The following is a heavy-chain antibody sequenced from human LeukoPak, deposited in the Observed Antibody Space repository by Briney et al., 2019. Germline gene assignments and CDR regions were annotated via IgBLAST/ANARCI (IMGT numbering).Heavy chain of an antibody. V-gene: IGHV1-2*02. D-gene: IGHD2-21*02. CDR1: GYTFTGHY. CDR3: ARVVGTGDAFDI. Sequence: ASVKVSCKASGYTFTGHYLHWVRQAPGQGLEWMGWINPNSGDTNPAQKFQGRVTMTRDTSISTAYMELTSLRPDDTAVYFCARVVGTGDAFDIWGQGTMVTVPS. J-gene: IGHJ3*02. CDR2: INPNSGDT.